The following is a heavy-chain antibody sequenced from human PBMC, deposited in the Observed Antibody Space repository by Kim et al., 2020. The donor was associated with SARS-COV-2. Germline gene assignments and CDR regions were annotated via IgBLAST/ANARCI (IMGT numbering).Heavy chain of an antibody. V-gene: IGHV3-30*03. CDR2: ISYDGHNI. CDR1: GFIFTNYG. J-gene: IGHJ4*02. CDR3: AREESAVAYY. Sequence: GGSLRLSCATSGFIFTNYGLHWVRQAPGKGLEWLGVISYDGHNIYYAESVKGRFTISRDNSKTTVFLRMDSLTPEDTAVYFCAREESAVAYYWGPGTLVTVSS. D-gene: IGHD6-19*01.